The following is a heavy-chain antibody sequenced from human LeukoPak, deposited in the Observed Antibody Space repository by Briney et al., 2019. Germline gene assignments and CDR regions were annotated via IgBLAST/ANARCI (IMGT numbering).Heavy chain of an antibody. CDR2: IGNNGGGI. CDR1: GFTFSTYT. D-gene: IGHD3-10*01. CDR3: AKDRGYYGSGSFSGFDY. J-gene: IGHJ4*02. V-gene: IGHV3-23*01. Sequence: GGSLRLSCAASGFTFSTYTMYWVRHPPGKRLEWVSIIGNNGGGIHYADSVKGRFTISRDNSKNTLFLQMISLRAEDTAVYYCAKDRGYYGSGSFSGFDYWGQGTLVTVSS.